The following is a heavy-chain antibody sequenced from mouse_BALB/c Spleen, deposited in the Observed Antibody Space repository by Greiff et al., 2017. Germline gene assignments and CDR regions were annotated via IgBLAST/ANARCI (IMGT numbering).Heavy chain of an antibody. D-gene: IGHD2-14*01. V-gene: IGHV5-6*01. CDR2: ISSGGSYT. J-gene: IGHJ2*01. Sequence: VQLKQSGGDLVKPGGSLKLSCAASGFTFSSYGMSWVRQTPDKRLEWVATISSGGSYTYYPDSVKGRFTISRDNAKNTLYLQMSSLKSEDTAMYYCARHEGYAFDYWGQGTTLTVSS. CDR1: GFTFSSYG. CDR3: ARHEGYAFDY.